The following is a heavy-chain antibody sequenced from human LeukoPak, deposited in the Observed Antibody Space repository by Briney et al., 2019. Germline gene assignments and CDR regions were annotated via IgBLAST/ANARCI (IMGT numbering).Heavy chain of an antibody. D-gene: IGHD3-22*01. CDR2: FTGSDTTT. CDR1: GFDFGAYE. CDR3: TTLGYHLDS. Sequence: GGSLRLSCAASGFDFGAYEMNWVRQAPGKGLEWVAYFTGSDTTTYYADSVKGRFTISRDNARNSLYLQMNSLRAEDTALYYCTTLGYHLDSWGQGTLVTVSS. V-gene: IGHV3-48*03. J-gene: IGHJ4*02.